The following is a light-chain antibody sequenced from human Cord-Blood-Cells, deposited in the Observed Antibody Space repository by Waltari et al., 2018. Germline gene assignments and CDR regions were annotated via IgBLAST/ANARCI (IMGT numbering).Light chain of an antibody. Sequence: QSALTQPASVSGSPGQSITISCTGTSSDVGSYNLVSWYQQHPGKAPKLMIYEGSKRPSGVSNRFSGSQSGNTASLTIAGLQAEDEADYYCCSYAGSSTLVCGGGTKLTVL. V-gene: IGLV2-23*01. CDR2: EGS. CDR1: SSDVGSYNL. CDR3: CSYAGSSTLV. J-gene: IGLJ3*02.